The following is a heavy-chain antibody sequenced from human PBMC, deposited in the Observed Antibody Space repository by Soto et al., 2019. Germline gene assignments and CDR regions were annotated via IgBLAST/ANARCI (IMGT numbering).Heavy chain of an antibody. CDR1: GFTFSSYA. J-gene: IGHJ4*02. CDR3: ARDSSSWYYFDY. CDR2: ISYDGSNK. Sequence: QVQLVESGGGVVQPGRSLRLSCAASGFTFSSYAMHWVRQAPGKGLEWVAVISYDGSNKYYADSVKGRFTISRDNSKNTRYLQMNSLRAEDTAVYYCARDSSSWYYFDYWGQGTLVTVSS. V-gene: IGHV3-30-3*01. D-gene: IGHD6-13*01.